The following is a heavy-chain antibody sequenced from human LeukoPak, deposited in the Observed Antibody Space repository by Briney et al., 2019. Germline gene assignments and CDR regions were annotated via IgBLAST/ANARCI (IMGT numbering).Heavy chain of an antibody. V-gene: IGHV4-34*01. Sequence: SETLSLTCAVYVGSFSDYYWSWIRQSPGKGLEWIGETNRRGRTNYNPSLKSRVTISVDEAKKHFSLRLSSVTAADTAVYYCARGPQEGATLNNWFDPWGQGNMVTVSS. J-gene: IGHJ5*02. CDR1: VGSFSDYY. CDR2: TNRRGRT. CDR3: ARGPQEGATLNNWFDP. D-gene: IGHD1-26*01.